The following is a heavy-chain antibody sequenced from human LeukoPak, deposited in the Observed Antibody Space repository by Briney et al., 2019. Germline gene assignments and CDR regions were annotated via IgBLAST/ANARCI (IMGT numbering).Heavy chain of an antibody. D-gene: IGHD2-2*01. V-gene: IGHV3-30-3*01. J-gene: IGHJ6*02. CDR3: AREGGGVVVPAVIRYYYYGMDV. Sequence: GGSLRLSCADSGFTFSSYWMSWVGQAPGKGLEWVAVISYDGSNEFYADSVKGRFTISRDNSKNTLYLQMNSLRAEDTAVYYCAREGGGVVVPAVIRYYYYGMDVWGQGTTVTVSS. CDR1: GFTFSSYW. CDR2: ISYDGSNE.